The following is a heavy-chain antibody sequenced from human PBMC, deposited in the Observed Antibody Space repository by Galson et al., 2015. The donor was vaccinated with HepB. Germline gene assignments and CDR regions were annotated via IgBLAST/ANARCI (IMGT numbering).Heavy chain of an antibody. CDR1: GESFSGYY. CDR3: ARGIRGSYIFPKRYYFDY. Sequence: SETLSLTCAVYGESFSGYYWSWIRQPPGKGLEWIGEINHSGSTNYNPSLKSRVTISVDTSKNQFSLKLSSVTAADTAVYYCARGIRGSYIFPKRYYFDYWGQGTLVTVSS. J-gene: IGHJ4*02. V-gene: IGHV4-34*01. D-gene: IGHD1-26*01. CDR2: INHSGST.